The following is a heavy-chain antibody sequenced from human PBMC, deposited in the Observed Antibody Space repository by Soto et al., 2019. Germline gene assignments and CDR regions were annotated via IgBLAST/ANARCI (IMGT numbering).Heavy chain of an antibody. J-gene: IGHJ4*02. V-gene: IGHV4-39*01. CDR1: DDSISNDKYF. D-gene: IGHD3-9*01. CDR3: ARLEGLATISYYFDF. Sequence: ASETLSLTCSFPDDSISNDKYFWGWVRQPPGKGLEWIGSIYYRGNAYYNPSLQTRVTISLDKSRSQFSLKLNSVTAADSAVYFCARLEGLATISYYFDFWGPGALVTVSS. CDR2: IYYRGNA.